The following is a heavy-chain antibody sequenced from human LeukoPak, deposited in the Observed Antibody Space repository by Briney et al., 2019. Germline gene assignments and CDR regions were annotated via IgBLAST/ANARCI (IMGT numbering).Heavy chain of an antibody. CDR2: ISPGGGTT. CDR1: GFTVSSNY. J-gene: IGHJ4*02. D-gene: IGHD6-13*01. V-gene: IGHV3-53*05. Sequence: PGGSLRLSCAASGFTVSSNYMSWVRQATGKGLEWVSTISPGGGTTYYAESMKGRFTISRDNSKSTLYLQMNSLRAEDTAVYYCAKVRGTKRIAAAGHFDYWGLGTLVTVSS. CDR3: AKVRGTKRIAAAGHFDY.